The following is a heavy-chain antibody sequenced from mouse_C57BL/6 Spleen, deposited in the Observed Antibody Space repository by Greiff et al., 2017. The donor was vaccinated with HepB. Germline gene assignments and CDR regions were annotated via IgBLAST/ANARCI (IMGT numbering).Heavy chain of an antibody. CDR1: GYTFTSYW. V-gene: IGHV1-50*01. CDR3: ARGGDDFDY. Sequence: QVHVKQPGAELVKPGASVKLSCKASGYTFTSYWMQWVKQRPGQGLEWIGEIDPSDSYTNYKQKFKGKATLTVDTSSSTAYMQLSSLTSEDSAVYYCARGGDDFDYWGQGTTLTVSS. J-gene: IGHJ2*01. CDR2: IDPSDSYT. D-gene: IGHD3-3*01.